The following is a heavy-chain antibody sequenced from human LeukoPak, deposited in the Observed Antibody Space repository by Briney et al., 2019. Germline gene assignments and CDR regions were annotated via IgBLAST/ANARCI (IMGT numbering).Heavy chain of an antibody. CDR1: GFTFSSYG. J-gene: IGHJ4*02. CDR3: AKHSGWYAYDEKNFGY. V-gene: IGHV3-30*18. CDR2: ISYDGSNK. D-gene: IGHD6-19*01. Sequence: GGSLRLSCAASGFTFSSYGMHWVRQAPGKGLEWVAVISYDGSNKYYADSVKGRFTISRDNSKNTLYLQMNSLRAEDTAVYYCAKHSGWYAYDEKNFGYWGQGTLVTVSS.